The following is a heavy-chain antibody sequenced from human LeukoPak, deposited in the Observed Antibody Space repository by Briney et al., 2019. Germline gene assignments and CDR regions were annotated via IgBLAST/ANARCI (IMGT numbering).Heavy chain of an antibody. CDR2: IPDRAGKS. CDR3: AKVYCSSPRCFLPFDY. Sequence: GGSLSFSGSTPEFTFKNFAWIWFPQAPGKGRKRFATIPDRAGKSYYADSVQGRFSISRDDSAKTVYLHLNSLRAGDTAIYYCAKVYCSSPRCFLPFDYWGQGTLVTVSS. J-gene: IGHJ4*02. D-gene: IGHD2-2*01. CDR1: EFTFKNFA. V-gene: IGHV3-23*01.